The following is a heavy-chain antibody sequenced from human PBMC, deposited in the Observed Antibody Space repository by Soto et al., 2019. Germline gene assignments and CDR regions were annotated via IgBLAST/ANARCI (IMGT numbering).Heavy chain of an antibody. CDR3: AKGDRITIFGVVTWFDP. J-gene: IGHJ5*02. V-gene: IGHV3-23*01. CDR2: ISGSGGST. D-gene: IGHD3-3*01. Sequence: GGSLRLSCAASGFTFRDYAMSWVRQAPGKGLEWVSAISGSGGSTDYADSVKGRFTISRDNSKNTLYLQMNSLRAEDTAVYYCAKGDRITIFGVVTWFDPWGQGTLVTVSS. CDR1: GFTFRDYA.